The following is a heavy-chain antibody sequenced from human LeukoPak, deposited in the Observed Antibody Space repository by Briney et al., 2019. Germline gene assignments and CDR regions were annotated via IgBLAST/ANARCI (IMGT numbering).Heavy chain of an antibody. CDR3: ARDGPLVGATTGVFDY. D-gene: IGHD1-26*01. CDR1: GFTFSDYY. J-gene: IGHJ4*02. CDR2: ISSSGSMI. Sequence: GGSLRLSCAASGFTFSDYYMSWIRQAPGKGLEWFSYISSSGSMIYYADSVEGRFTISRDNAKNSLYLQMSSLRAGDTAVYYCARDGPLVGATTGVFDYWGQGTLVTVSS. V-gene: IGHV3-11*04.